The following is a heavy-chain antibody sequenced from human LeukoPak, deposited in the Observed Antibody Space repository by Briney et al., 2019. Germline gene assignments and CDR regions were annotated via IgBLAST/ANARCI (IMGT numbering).Heavy chain of an antibody. J-gene: IGHJ4*02. CDR1: GFTFSSYA. V-gene: IGHV3-23*01. CDR2: ISGSGGTT. CDR3: AKDGFPGYSSPFDY. D-gene: IGHD6-13*01. Sequence: GGSLRLSCAASGFTFSSYAMSWVRQAPGKGLEWVSAISGSGGTTYYADSVKGRFTISRDNSKNTLYLQMNSLRAEDTAVYYCAKDGFPGYSSPFDYWGQGTLVTVSS.